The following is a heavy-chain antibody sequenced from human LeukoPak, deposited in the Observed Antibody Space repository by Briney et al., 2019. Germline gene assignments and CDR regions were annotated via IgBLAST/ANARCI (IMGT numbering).Heavy chain of an antibody. D-gene: IGHD2-2*01. Sequence: GGSLRLSCAASGFTFSSYWMSWVRQAPGKGLEWVANIKQDGSEKYYVDSVKGRFTISRDNAKNSLYLQMNSLRAEDTAVYYCAREIYCSGTSCQTFNDAFDIWGQGTMVTVSS. CDR3: AREIYCSGTSCQTFNDAFDI. J-gene: IGHJ3*02. V-gene: IGHV3-7*01. CDR2: IKQDGSEK. CDR1: GFTFSSYW.